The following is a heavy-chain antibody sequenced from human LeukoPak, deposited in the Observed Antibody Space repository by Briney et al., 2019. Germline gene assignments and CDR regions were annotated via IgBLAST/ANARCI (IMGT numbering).Heavy chain of an antibody. CDR2: IYYSGNT. CDR3: ARQLLWFDY. D-gene: IGHD3-10*01. V-gene: IGHV4-39*01. CDR1: GGSISSSSYY. Sequence: SETLSLTCTVSGGSISSSSYYWGWIRQPPGKGLEWIGSIYYSGNTYYNPSLKSRVTISVDTSKNQFSLKLSSVTAADTAVYYCARQLLWFDYWGQGTLVTVSS. J-gene: IGHJ4*02.